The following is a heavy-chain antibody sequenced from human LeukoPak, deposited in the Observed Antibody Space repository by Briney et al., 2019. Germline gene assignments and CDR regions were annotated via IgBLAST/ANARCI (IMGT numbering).Heavy chain of an antibody. J-gene: IGHJ3*02. D-gene: IGHD3-3*01. CDR3: ARDTYYDFWSGYQNDAFDI. CDR1: GFTFSSYS. CDR2: ISSSSSYI. Sequence: NTGGSLRLSCAASGFTFSSYSMNWVRQAPGKGLEWVSSISSSSSYIYYADSVKGRFTISRDNAKNSLYLQMNSLRAEDTAVYYCARDTYYDFWSGYQNDAFDIWGQGTMVTVPS. V-gene: IGHV3-21*01.